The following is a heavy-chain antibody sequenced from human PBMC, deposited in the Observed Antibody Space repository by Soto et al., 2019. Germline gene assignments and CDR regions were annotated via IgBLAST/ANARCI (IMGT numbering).Heavy chain of an antibody. CDR1: GGTFSSYT. CDR3: ARSNTGPTDYYYYMDV. J-gene: IGHJ6*03. Sequence: VKVSCKASGGTFSSYTISWVRQAPGQGLEWMGRIIPILGIANYAQKFQGRVTITADKSTSTAYMELSSLRSEDTAVYYCARSNTGPTDYYYYMDVWGKGTTVTVSS. CDR2: IIPILGIA. V-gene: IGHV1-69*02. D-gene: IGHD1-1*01.